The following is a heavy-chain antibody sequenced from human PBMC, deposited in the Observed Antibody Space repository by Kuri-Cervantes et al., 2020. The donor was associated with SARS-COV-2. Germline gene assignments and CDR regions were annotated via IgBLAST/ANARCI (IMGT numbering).Heavy chain of an antibody. CDR1: GFTFSSYA. D-gene: IGHD1-1*01. V-gene: IGHV3-30*04. Sequence: GGSLRLSCAASGFTFSSYAMHWVRQAPGKGLEWVAVISYDGSNKYYADSVKGRFTISRDNSKNTLYLQMNSLRAEDTAVYYGARDQETGTAYVDAFAIWGRGKMVPVSS. CDR3: ARDQETGTAYVDAFAI. CDR2: ISYDGSNK. J-gene: IGHJ3*02.